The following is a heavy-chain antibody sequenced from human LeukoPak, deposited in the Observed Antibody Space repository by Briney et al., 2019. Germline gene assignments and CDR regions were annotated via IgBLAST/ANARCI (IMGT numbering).Heavy chain of an antibody. CDR2: IIPILGIA. CDR1: GGTFSSYA. D-gene: IGHD5-18*01. J-gene: IGHJ4*02. Sequence: SVKVSCKASGGTFSSYAISWVRQAPGQGLEWMGRIIPILGIANYAQKSQGRVTITADKSTSTAYMELSSLRSEDTAVYYCASLRHGPAEEIEVDTADTNYFDYWGQGTLVTVSS. CDR3: ASLRHGPAEEIEVDTADTNYFDY. V-gene: IGHV1-69*04.